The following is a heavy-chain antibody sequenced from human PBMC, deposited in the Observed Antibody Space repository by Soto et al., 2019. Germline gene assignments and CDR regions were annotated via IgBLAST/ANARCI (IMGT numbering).Heavy chain of an antibody. V-gene: IGHV1-46*01. CDR3: ARALNYYDSSGYYSVAYNWFDP. J-gene: IGHJ5*02. CDR2: INPSGGST. D-gene: IGHD3-22*01. CDR1: GYTFTSYY. Sequence: ASVKVSCKASGYTFTSYYMHWVRQAPGQGLEWTGIINPSGGSTSYAQKFQGRVTMTRDTSTSTVYMELSSLRSEDTAVYYCARALNYYDSSGYYSVAYNWFDPWGQGTLVTVSS.